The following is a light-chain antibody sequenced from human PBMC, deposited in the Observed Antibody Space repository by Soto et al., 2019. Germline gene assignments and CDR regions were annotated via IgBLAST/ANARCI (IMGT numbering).Light chain of an antibody. J-gene: IGKJ1*01. CDR3: PQYDSFPRT. CDR2: DAF. Sequence: DIQMTQSPSSLSASAGDRVTITCQASQDISNYLNWYQQKPGKAPKLLIDDAFNLETGVPSRFSGSGSGTDFTFTTRSLQAEDIATYYSPQYDSFPRTFGQGTKVAIK. CDR1: QDISNY. V-gene: IGKV1-33*01.